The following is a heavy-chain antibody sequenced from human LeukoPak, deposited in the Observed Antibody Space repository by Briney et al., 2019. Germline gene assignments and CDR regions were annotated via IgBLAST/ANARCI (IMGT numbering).Heavy chain of an antibody. CDR1: GFTFSSYW. Sequence: GGSLTLSCAASGFTFSSYWMSWVRQAPGKGLEWIANIKQNGSEKYYVYSVNGRFTISRNNAKKSLYLQMKSLRAEDTAVYYCAREPMVRGVIISLNQNWSDPWGQGTLVTVSS. CDR3: AREPMVRGVIISLNQNWSDP. CDR2: IKQNGSEK. D-gene: IGHD3-10*01. J-gene: IGHJ5*02. V-gene: IGHV3-7*03.